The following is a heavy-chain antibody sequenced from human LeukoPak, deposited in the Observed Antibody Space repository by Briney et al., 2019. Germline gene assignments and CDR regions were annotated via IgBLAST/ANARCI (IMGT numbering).Heavy chain of an antibody. J-gene: IGHJ4*02. CDR3: ARGGYVLRFLEWFSY. Sequence: ASVKVSCKASGYTFTSYYMHWLRQAPGQGLEWMGIINPSGGSTSYAQKFQGRVTMTRDMSTSTVYMELSSLRSEDTAVYYCARGGYVLRFLEWFSYWGQGTLVTVSS. D-gene: IGHD3-3*01. V-gene: IGHV1-46*01. CDR2: INPSGGST. CDR1: GYTFTSYY.